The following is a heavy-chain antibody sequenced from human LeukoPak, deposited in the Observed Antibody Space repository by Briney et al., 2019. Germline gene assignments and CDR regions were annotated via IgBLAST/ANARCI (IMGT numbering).Heavy chain of an antibody. Sequence: PSETLSLTCTASGGSTSPYFWSWIRQPAGKGLEWIGRITSAGDTVYNPSLRGRVTMSLDTSKNQFSLILNSVTASDTALSYCAREDLKLPHNWFDPWGQGTLVTVSS. CDR2: ITSAGDT. V-gene: IGHV4-4*07. CDR3: AREDLKLPHNWFDP. CDR1: GGSTSPYF. J-gene: IGHJ5*02.